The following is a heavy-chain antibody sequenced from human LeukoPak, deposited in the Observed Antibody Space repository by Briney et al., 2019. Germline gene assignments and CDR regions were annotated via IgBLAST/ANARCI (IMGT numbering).Heavy chain of an antibody. CDR2: IRAYNGNT. J-gene: IGHJ3*02. CDR1: GYTFTSYG. CDR3: ARQYCSGGSCYSFAFDI. D-gene: IGHD2-15*01. V-gene: IGHV1-18*01. Sequence: ASVKVSCKASGYTFTSYGISWVRPAPGKGLDWMGWIRAYNGNTNYAQKLQGRVTMTTDTSTSTAYMELRSLRSDDTAVYYCARQYCSGGSCYSFAFDIWGQGTMITVSS.